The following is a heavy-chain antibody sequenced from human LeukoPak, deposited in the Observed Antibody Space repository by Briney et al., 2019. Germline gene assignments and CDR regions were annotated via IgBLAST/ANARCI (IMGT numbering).Heavy chain of an antibody. CDR3: ARVRFSYSSGFSYFFDY. D-gene: IGHD6-25*01. J-gene: IGHJ4*02. CDR1: GFTFSSFG. CDR2: IWYDGSNK. Sequence: GGSLRLSCAASGFTFSSFGMHWVRQAPGKGLEWVAVIWYDGSNKYYVDSVKGRFTISRDNSKNTLYLQMNSLRAEDTAVYYCARVRFSYSSGFSYFFDYWGQGILVTVSS. V-gene: IGHV3-33*01.